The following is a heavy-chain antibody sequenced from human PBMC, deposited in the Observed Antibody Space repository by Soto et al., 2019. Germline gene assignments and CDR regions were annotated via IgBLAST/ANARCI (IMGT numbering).Heavy chain of an antibody. Sequence: GGSLRLCCAASGFTFSSYGMHWVRQAPGKGLEWVAVIWYDGSNKYYADSVKGRFTISRDNSKNTLYLQMNSLRAEDTAVYYCARGRFNSLINTIGGMDVWGRGTTVTVSS. CDR1: GFTFSSYG. J-gene: IGHJ6*02. CDR3: ARGRFNSLINTIGGMDV. V-gene: IGHV3-33*01. D-gene: IGHD3-3*01. CDR2: IWYDGSNK.